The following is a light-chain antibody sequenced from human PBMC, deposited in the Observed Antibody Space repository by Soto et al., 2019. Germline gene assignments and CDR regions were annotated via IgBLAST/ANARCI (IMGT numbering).Light chain of an antibody. CDR1: QTISTY. V-gene: IGKV1-39*01. CDR2: AAS. J-gene: IGKJ2*01. CDR3: QKSSSIPYT. Sequence: DIQMTQSPSYLSASVGDRVTNTCRASQTISTYLNWYQQNPGKAPKLLIYAASNLQNGVPSRFSGSGSGTDFTLTISSLQPEDFATYYCQKSSSIPYTFGQGTKLEIK.